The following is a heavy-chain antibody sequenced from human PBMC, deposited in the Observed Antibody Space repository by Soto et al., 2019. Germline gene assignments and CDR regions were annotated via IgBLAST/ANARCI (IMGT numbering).Heavy chain of an antibody. CDR2: IKSKTDGGTT. D-gene: IGHD6-13*01. V-gene: IGHV3-15*01. CDR1: GFTFSNAW. CDR3: TAEGAAAGTSLDY. Sequence: EVQLVESGGGLVKPGGSLRLSCAASGFTFSNAWMSWVRQAPGKGLEWVGRIKSKTDGGTTDYAAPVKGRFTISSDDSQNRLYRQMNGLKAEDAAVYYCTAEGAAAGTSLDYWGQGTLVTVSS. J-gene: IGHJ4*02.